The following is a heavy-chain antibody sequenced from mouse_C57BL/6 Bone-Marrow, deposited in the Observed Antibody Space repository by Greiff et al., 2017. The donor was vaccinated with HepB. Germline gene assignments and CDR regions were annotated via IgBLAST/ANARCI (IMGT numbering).Heavy chain of an antibody. V-gene: IGHV1-69*01. J-gene: IGHJ2*01. D-gene: IGHD1-1*01. CDR1: GYTFTSYW. Sequence: QVQLQQPGAELVMPGASVKLSCKASGYTFTSYWMHWVKQRPGQGLEWIGEIDPSDSYTNYNQKFKGKSTLTVDKSSSTAYMQLSSLTSEDSAVYYCVLPFTTVVATYYFDYWGQGTTLTVSS. CDR3: VLPFTTVVATYYFDY. CDR2: IDPSDSYT.